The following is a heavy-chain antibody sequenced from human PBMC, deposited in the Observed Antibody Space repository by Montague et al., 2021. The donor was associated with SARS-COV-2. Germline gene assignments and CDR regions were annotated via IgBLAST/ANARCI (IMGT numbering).Heavy chain of an antibody. D-gene: IGHD1-14*01. V-gene: IGHV3-21*01. J-gene: IGHJ6*02. CDR3: AGAQGDYVGERTTYYYYGMDV. CDR2: ISSSSIYI. Sequence: SLRLSCAASGFTFSSFSMNWVRQAPGKELEWVSSISSSSIYIYYADSVKGRFTISRDNAKNSLYLQMNSLRAEDTAVYYCAGAQGDYVGERTTYYYYGMDVWGQGTTVTVSS. CDR1: GFTFSSFS.